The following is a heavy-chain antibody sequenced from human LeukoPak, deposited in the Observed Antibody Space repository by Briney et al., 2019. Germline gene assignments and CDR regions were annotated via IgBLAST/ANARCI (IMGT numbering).Heavy chain of an antibody. CDR1: GFTFSSYA. CDR2: ISCSECNI. CDR3: AKDEEVGSSWSLYYYYGMDV. J-gene: IGHJ6*02. D-gene: IGHD6-13*01. Sequence: GVSLRLSCAASGFTFSSYAMSWVRQAPGKGLEWVSDISCSECNIFYADSVKGRFTISRDNSKNTLYLQMNSLRPEDTAVYFCAKDEEVGSSWSLYYYYGMDVWGQGTTVTVSS. V-gene: IGHV3-23*01.